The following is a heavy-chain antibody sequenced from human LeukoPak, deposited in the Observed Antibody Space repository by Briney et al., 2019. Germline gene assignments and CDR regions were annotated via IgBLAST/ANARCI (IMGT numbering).Heavy chain of an antibody. V-gene: IGHV4-30-2*01. D-gene: IGHD2-15*01. J-gene: IGHJ4*02. Sequence: SETLSLTCSVSGVFISSGGFYWNWIRQPPGKGLEWIGYIDSETTHYNPSLKSRVTISVDRSKNQFSLRLASVTAADTAVFYCARSGGYCSGGRCYNFDSWGQGTLVTVSS. CDR1: GVFISSGGFY. CDR3: ARSGGYCSGGRCYNFDS. CDR2: IDSETT.